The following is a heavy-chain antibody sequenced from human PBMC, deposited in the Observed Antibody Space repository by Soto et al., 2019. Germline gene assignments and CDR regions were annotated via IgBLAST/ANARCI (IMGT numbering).Heavy chain of an antibody. Sequence: SETLSLTCTVSGGSISSSSYYWGWIRQPPGKGLEWIGSIYYSGSTYYNPSLKSRVTISVDTSKNQFSLKLSSVTAADTAVYYCARHRPAKIAAAGRSLANNYYYYGMDVWGQGTTVTVSS. J-gene: IGHJ6*02. CDR1: GGSISSSSYY. CDR2: IYYSGST. V-gene: IGHV4-39*01. CDR3: ARHRPAKIAAAGRSLANNYYYYGMDV. D-gene: IGHD6-13*01.